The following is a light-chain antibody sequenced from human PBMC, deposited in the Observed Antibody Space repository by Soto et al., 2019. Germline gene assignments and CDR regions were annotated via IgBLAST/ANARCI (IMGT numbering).Light chain of an antibody. CDR3: QQINSFPPT. CDR2: DAS. Sequence: DIQMTQSPSSVSASVGDRVTITCRASRNIKTSLAWYQQRPGKGPELLIYDASTLQSGAPSRISGSGSGTEFTLTISRLQPEDFATFYCQQINSFPPTFGGGTKVTI. CDR1: RNIKTS. J-gene: IGKJ4*01. V-gene: IGKV1-12*01.